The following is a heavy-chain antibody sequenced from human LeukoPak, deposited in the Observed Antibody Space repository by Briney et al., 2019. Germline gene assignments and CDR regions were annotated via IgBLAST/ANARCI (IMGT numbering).Heavy chain of an antibody. D-gene: IGHD3-22*01. V-gene: IGHV4-34*01. CDR2: INHSGST. CDR3: ARGLFYDSSGYYRY. CDR1: GGSFSGYY. J-gene: IGHJ4*02. Sequence: PSETLSLTCAVYGGSFSGYYWSWIRQAPEKGLEWIGEINHSGSTDYNPSLKSRVTISIDTSKNQFLLKLTSVTAADAAVYYCARGLFYDSSGYYRYWGQGTPVTVSS.